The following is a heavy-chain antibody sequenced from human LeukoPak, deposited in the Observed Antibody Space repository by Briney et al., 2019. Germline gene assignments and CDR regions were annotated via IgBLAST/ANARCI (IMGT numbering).Heavy chain of an antibody. CDR1: GFTFSSYA. V-gene: IGHV3-23*01. J-gene: IGHJ4*02. CDR2: LSGSGYNT. CDR3: AKDPYGTRYFDY. Sequence: GGSLRLSCAASGFTFSSYALSWVRQAPGKGLEWVSSLSGSGYNTYYADYVKGRFTISRDNSKNTVYLQMNSLRAEDTAVYYCAKDPYGTRYFDYWGQGTLVTVSS. D-gene: IGHD2-2*01.